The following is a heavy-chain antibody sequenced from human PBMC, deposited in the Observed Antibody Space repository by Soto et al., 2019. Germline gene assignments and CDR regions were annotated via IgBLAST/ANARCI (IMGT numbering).Heavy chain of an antibody. CDR1: GFTFSSYS. CDR3: ARGDVLRYFDWLLPYYYGMDV. Sequence: GGSLRLSCAASGFTFSSYSMNWVRQAPGKGLEWVSYISSSSSTIYYADSVKGRFTISRDNAKNSLYLQMNSLRDEDTAVYYCARGDVLRYFDWLLPYYYGMDVWGQGITVTVSS. D-gene: IGHD3-9*01. J-gene: IGHJ6*02. CDR2: ISSSSSTI. V-gene: IGHV3-48*02.